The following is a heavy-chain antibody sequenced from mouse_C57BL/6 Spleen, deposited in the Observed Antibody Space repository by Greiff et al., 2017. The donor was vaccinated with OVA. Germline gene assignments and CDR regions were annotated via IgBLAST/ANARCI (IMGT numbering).Heavy chain of an antibody. J-gene: IGHJ2*01. CDR1: GYAFSSSW. V-gene: IGHV1-82*01. CDR2: IYPGDGDT. D-gene: IGHD2-3*01. Sequence: QVQLQQSGPELVKPGASVKISCKASGYAFSSSWMNWVKQRPGKGLEWIGRIYPGDGDTNYNGKFKGKATLTADKSSSTAYMQLSSLTSEDSAVYFCERKGYDGYGYFDYWGQGTTLTVSS. CDR3: ERKGYDGYGYFDY.